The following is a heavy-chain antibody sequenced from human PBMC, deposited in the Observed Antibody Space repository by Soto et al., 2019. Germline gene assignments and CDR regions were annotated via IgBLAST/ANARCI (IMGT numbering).Heavy chain of an antibody. V-gene: IGHV1-46*03. CDR1: GGTFSSDS. CDR2: INPSGGST. D-gene: IGHD3-10*01. Sequence: ASVKVSCKASGGTFSSDSFSWVRQAPGQGLEWMGIINPSGGSTSYAQKFQGRVTMTRDTSTSTVYMALSSLRSEDTAMYYCAREEDGSGSYWFDPWGQGTLVTVSS. J-gene: IGHJ5*02. CDR3: AREEDGSGSYWFDP.